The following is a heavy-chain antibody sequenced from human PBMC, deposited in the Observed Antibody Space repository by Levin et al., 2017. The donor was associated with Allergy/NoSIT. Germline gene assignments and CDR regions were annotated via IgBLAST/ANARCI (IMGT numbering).Heavy chain of an antibody. CDR3: ARDEGRAYDFWSGYQYNWFDP. Sequence: ASVKVSCKASGGTFSSYAISWVRQAPGQGLEWMGGIIPIFGTANYAQKFQGRVTITADESTSTAYMELSSLRSEDTAVYYCARDEGRAYDFWSGYQYNWFDPWGQGTLVTVSS. CDR2: IIPIFGTA. V-gene: IGHV1-69*13. J-gene: IGHJ5*02. CDR1: GGTFSSYA. D-gene: IGHD3-3*01.